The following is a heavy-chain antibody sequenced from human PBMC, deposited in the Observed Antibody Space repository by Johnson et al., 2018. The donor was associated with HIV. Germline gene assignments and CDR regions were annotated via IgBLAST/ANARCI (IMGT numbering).Heavy chain of an antibody. CDR1: GFTFSNAW. V-gene: IGHV3-15*01. J-gene: IGHJ3*02. Sequence: VQLVESGGGLVKPGCSLRLSCAASGFTFSNAWMNWVRQAPGKGLEWFVRLKIKTDGGTTDYADSVKGRFPISRDNPKNTLYLQMSSLRAEDTAVYYCAKGDGIVGGSDAFDIWGQGTMVTVSS. CDR2: LKIKTDGGTT. D-gene: IGHD1-26*01. CDR3: AKGDGIVGGSDAFDI.